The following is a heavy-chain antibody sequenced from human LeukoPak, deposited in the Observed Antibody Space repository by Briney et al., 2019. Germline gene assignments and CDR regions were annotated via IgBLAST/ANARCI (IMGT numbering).Heavy chain of an antibody. CDR3: ATTDYYGSGSYHDY. V-gene: IGHV1-69*05. CDR1: GGTFSSYA. J-gene: IGHJ4*02. CDR2: IIPIFGTA. Sequence: SVKVSCKVSGGTFSSYAISWVRQAPGQGLEWMGRIIPIFGTANYAQKFQGRVTITTDESTSTAYMELSSLRSEDTAVYYCATTDYYGSGSYHDYWGQGTLVTVSS. D-gene: IGHD3-10*01.